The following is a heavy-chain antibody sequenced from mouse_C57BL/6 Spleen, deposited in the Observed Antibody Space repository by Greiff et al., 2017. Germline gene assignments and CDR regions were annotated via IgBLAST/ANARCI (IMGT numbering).Heavy chain of an antibody. J-gene: IGHJ1*03. CDR1: GYTFTSYG. CDR2: IYPRSGNT. V-gene: IGHV1-81*01. D-gene: IGHD1-1*01. Sequence: QVHVKQSGAELARPGASVKLSCKASGYTFTSYGISWVKQRTGQGLEWIGEIYPRSGNTYYNEKFKGKATLTADKSSSTAYMELRSLTSEDSAVYFCARGVITAVVAGYFDVWGTGTTVTVSS. CDR3: ARGVITAVVAGYFDV.